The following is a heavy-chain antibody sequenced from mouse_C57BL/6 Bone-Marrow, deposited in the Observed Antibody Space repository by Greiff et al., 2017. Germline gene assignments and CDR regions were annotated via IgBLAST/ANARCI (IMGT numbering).Heavy chain of an antibody. J-gene: IGHJ1*03. CDR3: ARCIYDGYDRYFDD. V-gene: IGHV1-52*01. CDR2: IDPSDSDT. Sequence: QVQLQQPGAELVRPGSSVKLSCKASGYTFTSYWMHWVKQRPIQGLEWIGNIDPSDSDTHYNQKFKDKATLTVDKSSSTAYMQLSSLTSEDSAVYYCARCIYDGYDRYFDDWGTGTTVTVSS. D-gene: IGHD2-3*01. CDR1: GYTFTSYW.